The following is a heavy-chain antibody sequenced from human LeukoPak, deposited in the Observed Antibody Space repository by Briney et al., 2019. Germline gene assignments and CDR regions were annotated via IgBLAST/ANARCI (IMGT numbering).Heavy chain of an antibody. V-gene: IGHV4-61*05. CDR2: IYYSGST. CDR1: GGSISSSSYY. D-gene: IGHD6-19*01. CDR3: AKETVAGGYNWFDP. Sequence: SETLSLTCTVSGGSISSSSYYWGWIRQPPGKGLEWIGYIYYSGSTNYNPSLKSRVTISVDTSKNQFSLKLSSVTAADTAVYYCAKETVAGGYNWFDPWGQGTLVTVSS. J-gene: IGHJ5*02.